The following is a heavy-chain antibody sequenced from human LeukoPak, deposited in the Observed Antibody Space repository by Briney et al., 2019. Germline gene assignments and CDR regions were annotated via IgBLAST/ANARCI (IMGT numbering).Heavy chain of an antibody. CDR3: ARTFQAPSYGDSDSRTKYPYSMDV. Sequence: SETLSLTCAVSSASIDAAGYSWHWIRQAPGKDLEWIGNIYHGGRTSYKSSLKSRVTISVDTSKNHFSLKLTSVTAADTAVYYCARTFQAPSYGDSDSRTKYPYSMDVWGQGTMVAVSS. CDR1: SASIDAAGYS. J-gene: IGHJ6*02. CDR2: IYHGGRT. D-gene: IGHD4-17*01. V-gene: IGHV4-30-2*01.